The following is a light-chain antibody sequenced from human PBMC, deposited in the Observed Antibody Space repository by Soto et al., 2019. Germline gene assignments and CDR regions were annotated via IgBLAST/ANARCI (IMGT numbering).Light chain of an antibody. CDR3: QQYGSSPAT. V-gene: IGKV3-20*01. CDR1: QSVKSS. J-gene: IGKJ1*01. CDR2: GAS. Sequence: EIVLTQSPATLSVSPGERATLSCRASQSVKSSLAWYQQKPGQAPRLLIYGASTRATGIPARFSGSGSGTDFTLTISRLEPEDFAVYYCQQYGSSPATFGQGTKVDI.